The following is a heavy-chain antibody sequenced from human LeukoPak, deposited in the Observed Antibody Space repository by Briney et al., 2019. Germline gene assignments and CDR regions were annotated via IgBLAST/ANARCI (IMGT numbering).Heavy chain of an antibody. CDR3: ASWEITIFGDAFDI. CDR2: IYTSGST. D-gene: IGHD3-3*01. Sequence: SETLSFTCTVSGGSISSYYWSWIRQPAGKGLEWIGRIYTSGSTNYNPSLKSRVTMSVDTSKNQFSLKLSSVTAADTAVYYCASWEITIFGDAFDIWGQGTMVTVSS. J-gene: IGHJ3*02. CDR1: GGSISSYY. V-gene: IGHV4-4*07.